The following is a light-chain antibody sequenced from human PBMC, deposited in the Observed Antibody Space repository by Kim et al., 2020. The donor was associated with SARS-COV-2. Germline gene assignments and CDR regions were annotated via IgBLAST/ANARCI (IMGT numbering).Light chain of an antibody. CDR1: QIIPRC. J-gene: IGKJ2*03. V-gene: IGKV1-5*01. CDR2: DAS. Sequence: SAGVGDRVTITFRASQIIPRCLAWYQQKPGKTPKVLIYDASSLKSGVPSRFSGSGFGTEFTLTISRVQPDDCATYYCQQYQSHSYSFGQGTKLEI. CDR3: QQYQSHSYS.